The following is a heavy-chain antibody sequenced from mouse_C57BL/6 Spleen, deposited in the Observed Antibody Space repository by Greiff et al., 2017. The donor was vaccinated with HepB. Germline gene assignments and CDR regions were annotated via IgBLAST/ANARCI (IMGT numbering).Heavy chain of an antibody. D-gene: IGHD1-1*01. CDR1: GFTFSDYY. Sequence: EVMLVESEGGLVQPGRSMKLSCTASGFTFSDYYMAWVRQVPEKGLEWVANINYDGSSTYYLDSLKSRFIISRDNAKNILYLQMSSLKSEDTATYYCARTYYYGSSYFDYWGQGTTLTVSS. J-gene: IGHJ2*01. CDR2: INYDGSST. CDR3: ARTYYYGSSYFDY. V-gene: IGHV5-16*01.